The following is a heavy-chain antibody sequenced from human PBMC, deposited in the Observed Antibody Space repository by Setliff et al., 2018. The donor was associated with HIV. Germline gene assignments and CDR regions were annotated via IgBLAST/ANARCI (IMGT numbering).Heavy chain of an antibody. V-gene: IGHV3-30-3*01. CDR2: ISETAFFT. CDR1: GFTFSSYS. Sequence: GSLRLSCSASGFTFSSYSMHWIRQAPGKGPEWVAAISETAFFTHYLDSVRGRFTISRDNSKNTLYLEVNSVRPEDTAIYYCARTIPAPDPDYGDNLLLLNWFDPWGQGTLVTVSS. CDR3: ARTIPAPDPDYGDNLLLLNWFDP. J-gene: IGHJ5*02. D-gene: IGHD4-17*01.